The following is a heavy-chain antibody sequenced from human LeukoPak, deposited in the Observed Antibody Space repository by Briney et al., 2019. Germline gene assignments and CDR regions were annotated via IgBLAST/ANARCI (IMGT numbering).Heavy chain of an antibody. Sequence: GGSLRLSCAASGFTFSSYSMNWVRQAPGKGLEWVSYISSSSSTIYYADSVKGRFTISRDNAKNSLYLQMNSLRAEDTAVYYCARDGPEYSDAFDIWGQGTMVTVSS. D-gene: IGHD2-21*01. CDR1: GFTFSSYS. CDR2: ISSSSSTI. CDR3: ARDGPEYSDAFDI. V-gene: IGHV3-48*04. J-gene: IGHJ3*02.